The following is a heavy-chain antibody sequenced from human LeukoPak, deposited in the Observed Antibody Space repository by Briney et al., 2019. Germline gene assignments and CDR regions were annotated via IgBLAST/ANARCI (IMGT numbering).Heavy chain of an antibody. CDR3: ARGPYYDFWSGYNPPFDY. CDR2: ISAYNGNT. D-gene: IGHD3-3*01. CDR1: GYTFTSYG. V-gene: IGHV1-18*01. Sequence: ASVKVSCKASGYTFTSYGISWVRQAPGQGLEWMGWISAYNGNTNYAQKLQGRVTMTTDTSTSTAYMELRSLRSDDTAVYYCARGPYYDFWSGYNPPFDYWGQGTLVTVSS. J-gene: IGHJ4*02.